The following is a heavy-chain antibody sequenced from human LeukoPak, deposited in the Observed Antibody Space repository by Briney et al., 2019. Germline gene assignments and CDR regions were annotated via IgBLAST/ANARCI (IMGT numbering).Heavy chain of an antibody. CDR2: ISAYNGNT. CDR3: ARSMITFGGVIVYYFDY. V-gene: IGHV1-18*01. J-gene: IGHJ4*02. Sequence: GASVKVSCKASGYTFTSYGISWVRQAPGQGLEWMGWISAYNGNTNYAQKLQGRVTMTTDTSTSTAYMELRSLRSDDTAVYYCARSMITFGGVIVYYFDYWGQGTLVTDSS. CDR1: GYTFTSYG. D-gene: IGHD3-16*02.